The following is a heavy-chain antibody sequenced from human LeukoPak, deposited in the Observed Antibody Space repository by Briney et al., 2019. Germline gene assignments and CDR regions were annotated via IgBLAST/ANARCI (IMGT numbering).Heavy chain of an antibody. CDR2: IRYDGSNK. V-gene: IGHV3-30*02. D-gene: IGHD6-13*01. Sequence: GGSPRLSCAASGFTFSSYGMHWVRQAPGKGLEWVAFIRYDGSNKYYADSVKGRFTISRDNSKNTLYLQMNSLRAEDTAVYYCAKGAYSSSWYRGNFDYWGQGTLVTVSS. J-gene: IGHJ4*02. CDR1: GFTFSSYG. CDR3: AKGAYSSSWYRGNFDY.